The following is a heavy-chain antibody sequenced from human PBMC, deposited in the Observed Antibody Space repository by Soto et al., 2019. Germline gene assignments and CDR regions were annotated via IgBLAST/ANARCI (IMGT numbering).Heavy chain of an antibody. Sequence: SLTCTVSGGSISSGDYYWSWIRQPPGKGLEWIGYIYYSGSTYYNPSLKSRVTISVDTSKNQFSLKLSSVTAADTAVYYCARDESGIAAANWFDPWGQGTLVTVSS. CDR1: GGSISSGDYY. V-gene: IGHV4-30-4*01. D-gene: IGHD6-13*01. CDR3: ARDESGIAAANWFDP. CDR2: IYYSGST. J-gene: IGHJ5*02.